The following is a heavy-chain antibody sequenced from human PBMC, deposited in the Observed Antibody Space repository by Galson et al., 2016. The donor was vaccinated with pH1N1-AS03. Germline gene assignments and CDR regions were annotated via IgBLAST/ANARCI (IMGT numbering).Heavy chain of an antibody. D-gene: IGHD2-15*01. CDR3: AKDCRGTKCYGRFDP. CDR1: GVSVRSDY. Sequence: SETLSLTCAVSGVSVRSDYWSWVRQPPGKGLEWIAYISDSGTTNYNPSLKSRVTISVDTSRNQFSLRLSSVTAADTAVYYCAKDCRGTKCYGRFDPWGQGTLVTVSS. CDR2: ISDSGTT. V-gene: IGHV4-59*02. J-gene: IGHJ5*02.